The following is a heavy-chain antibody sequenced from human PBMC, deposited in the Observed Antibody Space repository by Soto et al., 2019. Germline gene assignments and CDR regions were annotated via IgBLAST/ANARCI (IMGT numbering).Heavy chain of an antibody. V-gene: IGHV1-18*01. CDR1: GYNFTRFG. Sequence: QAQLVQSGAEVKKPGASVKVSCTASGYNFTRFGISWVRQAPGQGLEWMGWISAHHGDTNYVQKFQGSVTMTTDTSTRTTHMESRSLRYDDSAVYYCARLHIVGPAMLYGMDGWGQGTTGTGSS. CDR2: ISAHHGDT. CDR3: ARLHIVGPAMLYGMDG. D-gene: IGHD1-26*01. J-gene: IGHJ6*02.